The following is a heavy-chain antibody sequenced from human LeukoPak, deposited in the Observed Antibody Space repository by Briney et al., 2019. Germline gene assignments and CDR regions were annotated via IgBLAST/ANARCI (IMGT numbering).Heavy chain of an antibody. J-gene: IGHJ4*02. V-gene: IGHV3-23*01. Sequence: GSLRLSCAASGFTFSSYAMSWVRQAPGKGLEWVSAISGSGGSTYYADSVKGRFTISRHNSKNTLYLQMNSLRAEDTAVYYCAKITWGTGVTGDYWGQGTLVTASS. CDR1: GFTFSSYA. CDR3: AKITWGTGVTGDY. CDR2: ISGSGGST. D-gene: IGHD1-14*01.